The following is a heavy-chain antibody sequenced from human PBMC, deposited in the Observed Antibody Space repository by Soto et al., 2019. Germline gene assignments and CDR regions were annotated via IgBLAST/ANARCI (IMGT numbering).Heavy chain of an antibody. CDR1: GGTFSSYA. Sequence: SGGTFSSYAISWVRQAPGQGLEWMGGIIPIFGTANYAQKFQGRVTITADESTSTAYMELNSLRAEDTAVYYCAREPRRRDYYYGMDVWGQGTTVTVSS. J-gene: IGHJ6*02. CDR3: AREPRRRDYYYGMDV. CDR2: IIPIFGTA. V-gene: IGHV1-69*01.